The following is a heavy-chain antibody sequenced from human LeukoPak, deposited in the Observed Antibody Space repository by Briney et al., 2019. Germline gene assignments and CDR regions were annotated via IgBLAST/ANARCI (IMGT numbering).Heavy chain of an antibody. Sequence: GGSLRLSCAASGFTFSSYSMNWVRQAPGKGLEWVSSINSDSSLMFYAESVKGRFTISRDNARNSLYPQMNSLRAEDTAVYYCIRDLFDDYSLDYWGQGALVTVSS. CDR2: INSDSSLM. CDR3: IRDLFDDYSLDY. D-gene: IGHD3-16*01. J-gene: IGHJ4*02. CDR1: GFTFSSYS. V-gene: IGHV3-21*01.